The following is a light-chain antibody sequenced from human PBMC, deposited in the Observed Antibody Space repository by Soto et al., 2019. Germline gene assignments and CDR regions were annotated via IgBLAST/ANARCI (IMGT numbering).Light chain of an antibody. CDR2: AAS. CDR1: QTIIRY. Sequence: DIQMTQSPSSLSASVGDRVTITCRASQTIIRYLNWYQQKPGRAPNLLIYAASSLQSGVPSRFGGRGPGTDFTSTISSLQPEDFATYYCQQSYSTLFTFGPGTKVEIK. V-gene: IGKV1-39*01. CDR3: QQSYSTLFT. J-gene: IGKJ3*01.